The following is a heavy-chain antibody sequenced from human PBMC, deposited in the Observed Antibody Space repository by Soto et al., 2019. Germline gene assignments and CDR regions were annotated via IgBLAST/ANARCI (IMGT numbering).Heavy chain of an antibody. D-gene: IGHD3-10*01. Sequence: GGSLRLSCAASGFTFSSYSMTWVRQAPGKGLEWVSSISSSSSYIYYADSVKGRFTISRDNAKNSLYLQMNSLRAEDTAVYYCARDEVGYYYGSGDYWGQGTLVTVSS. J-gene: IGHJ4*02. CDR3: ARDEVGYYYGSGDY. CDR2: ISSSSSYI. CDR1: GFTFSSYS. V-gene: IGHV3-21*01.